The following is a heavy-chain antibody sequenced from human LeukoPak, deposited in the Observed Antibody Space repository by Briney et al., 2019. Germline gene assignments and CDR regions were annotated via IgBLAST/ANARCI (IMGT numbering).Heavy chain of an antibody. CDR3: ARRALHAGGYRGYHFDY. V-gene: IGHV3-64*01. D-gene: IGHD5-12*01. CDR2: IGYNGGSI. CDR1: GFTFSAFS. J-gene: IGHJ4*02. Sequence: GGSLRLSCATAGFTFSAFSMYWVRQAPGKGLEYVAGIGYNGGSIEYSNSVKGRFTISRDESKNTLSLQMGSLRADDMAVYYCARRALHAGGYRGYHFDYWGQGTLVTVSS.